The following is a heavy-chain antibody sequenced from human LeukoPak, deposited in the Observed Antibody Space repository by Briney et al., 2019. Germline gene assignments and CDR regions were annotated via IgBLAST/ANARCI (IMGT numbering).Heavy chain of an antibody. CDR3: ARVERGRQEDVD. J-gene: IGHJ4*02. Sequence: SVKVSCKASGGSFSSYAMSWVRQAPGQGLEWMGGIIPIFGTPNYAQKFQGRVTIIADASTNTAYMELSSLISEDTAVYYCARVERGRQEDVDWGQGTLVTVSS. V-gene: IGHV1-69*13. CDR1: GGSFSSYA. CDR2: IIPIFGTP. D-gene: IGHD2-15*01.